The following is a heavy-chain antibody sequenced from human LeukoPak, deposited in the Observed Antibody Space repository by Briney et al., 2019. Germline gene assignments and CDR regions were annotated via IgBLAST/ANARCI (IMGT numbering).Heavy chain of an antibody. Sequence: PGGSLRLSCAASGFTFSSYAMHWVRQAPGKGLEYVSAISSNGGSTYYANSVKGRFTISRDNSKNTLYLQMGSLRAEDMAVYYCARDSYSSSPNQSYYYYYMDVWGKGTTVTVSS. J-gene: IGHJ6*03. V-gene: IGHV3-64*01. CDR3: ARDSYSSSPNQSYYYYYMDV. CDR2: ISSNGGST. D-gene: IGHD6-6*01. CDR1: GFTFSSYA.